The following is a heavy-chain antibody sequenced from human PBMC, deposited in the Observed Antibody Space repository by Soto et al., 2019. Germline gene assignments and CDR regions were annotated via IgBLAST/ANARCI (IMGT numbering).Heavy chain of an antibody. CDR1: GGSVSSGTYY. J-gene: IGHJ5*02. CDR2: SYYSGST. V-gene: IGHV4-61*01. CDR3: ARDPWFDP. Sequence: SETLSLTCTVSGGSVSSGTYYWNWIWQPPGKGLEWIGYSYYSGSTNYNHSLKSRVTISVDTSKNQFSLKLSSVTAADTAVYYCARDPWFDPWGQGTLVTVSS.